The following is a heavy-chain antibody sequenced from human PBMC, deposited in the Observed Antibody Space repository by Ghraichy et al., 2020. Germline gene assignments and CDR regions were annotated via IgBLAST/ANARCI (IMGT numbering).Heavy chain of an antibody. Sequence: SETLSLTCNVSGDSISDTDYYWGWIRQPPGKGLEWLGSVHHSGFTYYSPPLKGRLTVTADTSKNVFSLRLASVTAADTAVYFCVRRIQTIPIRLDAFDVWGHGTMVTVS. CDR1: GDSISDTDYY. J-gene: IGHJ3*01. V-gene: IGHV4-39*02. CDR3: VRRIQTIPIRLDAFDV. CDR2: VHHSGFT. D-gene: IGHD2-21*01.